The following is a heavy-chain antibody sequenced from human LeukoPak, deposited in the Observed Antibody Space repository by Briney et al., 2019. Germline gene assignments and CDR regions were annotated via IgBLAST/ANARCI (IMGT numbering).Heavy chain of an antibody. CDR2: IYSGGST. CDR3: ARDNGYTSGWYDY. D-gene: IGHD6-19*01. J-gene: IGHJ4*02. Sequence: GGSLRLSCAASGLTFSGYDMHWVRQAPGKGLEWVSVIYSGGSTYYADSVKGRFTISRDNSKNTLYLQMNSLRAEDTAVYYCARDNGYTSGWYDYWGQGTLVTVSS. V-gene: IGHV3-53*01. CDR1: GLTFSGYD.